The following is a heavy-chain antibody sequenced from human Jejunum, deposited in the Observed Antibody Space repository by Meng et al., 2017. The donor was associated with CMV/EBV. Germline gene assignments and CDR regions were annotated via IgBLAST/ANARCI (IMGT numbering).Heavy chain of an antibody. J-gene: IGHJ4*02. CDR1: GYTFTNYA. V-gene: IGHV1-18*01. CDR3: AREKGDYFDY. CDR2: ISAYNGNT. Sequence: SCKASGYTFTNYAISWVRQAPGQGLEWMGWISAYNGNTNYAQKLQGRVTMTTDTSTSTTYMEPRSLRSDDTAVYYCAREKGDYFDYWGQGTLVTVSS.